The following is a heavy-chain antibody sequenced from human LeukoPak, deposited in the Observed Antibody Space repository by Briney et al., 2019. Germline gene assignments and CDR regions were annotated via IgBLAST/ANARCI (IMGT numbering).Heavy chain of an antibody. V-gene: IGHV3-7*03. CDR1: GFTFSTYW. CDR3: AKRSPYGGPDY. D-gene: IGHD3-10*01. J-gene: IGHJ4*02. Sequence: GGSLRLSCAASGFTFSTYWMSWVRQAPGKGLEWVANIKKDGSEKYYMDSVKGRFTISRDNAENSLYLQMNSLRAEDTAVYYCAKRSPYGGPDYWGQGTLVTVSS. CDR2: IKKDGSEK.